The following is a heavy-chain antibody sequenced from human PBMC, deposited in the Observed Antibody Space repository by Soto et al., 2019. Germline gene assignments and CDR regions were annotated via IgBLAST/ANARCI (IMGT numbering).Heavy chain of an antibody. J-gene: IGHJ6*02. CDR2: INHSGST. CDR3: ATPQRYYYYGMDV. Sequence: QVQLQQWGAGLLKPSETLSLTCAVYGGSFSGYYWSWIRQPPGKGLEWIGEINHSGSTNYNPSLRSRVXXSXDXXTNQFSLKLSSVTAADTAVYYCATPQRYYYYGMDVWGQGTTVTVSS. D-gene: IGHD2-2*01. CDR1: GGSFSGYY. V-gene: IGHV4-34*01.